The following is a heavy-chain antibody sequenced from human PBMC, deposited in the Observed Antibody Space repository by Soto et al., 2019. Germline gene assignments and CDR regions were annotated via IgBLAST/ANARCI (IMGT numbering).Heavy chain of an antibody. D-gene: IGHD6-6*01. CDR2: ISYDGSNK. CDR1: GFTFSSYA. V-gene: IGHV3-30-3*01. CDR3: ARGYSSSSYYYYGMDV. J-gene: IGHJ6*02. Sequence: GGSLRLSCAASGFTFSSYAMHWVRQAPGKGLEWVAVISYDGSNKYYADSVKGRFTISRDNSKNTLYLQMNSLRAEDTAAYYCARGYSSSSYYYYGMDVWGQGTTVTVSS.